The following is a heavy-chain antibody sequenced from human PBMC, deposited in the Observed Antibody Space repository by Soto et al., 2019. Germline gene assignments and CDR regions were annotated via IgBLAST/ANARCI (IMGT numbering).Heavy chain of an antibody. Sequence: EVQLVESGGGLIQPGESLRLSCAASGFAVSNNYMSWVRQAPGKGLEWVSVLYTTGSTYYADSVKGRFTISRDNSRNTLYPQMNTLRAEDTSMYFCARDPGGTAAVGDGFDSWGHGTLVTVSS. CDR1: GFAVSNNY. CDR2: LYTTGST. CDR3: ARDPGGTAAVGDGFDS. V-gene: IGHV3-53*01. J-gene: IGHJ4*01. D-gene: IGHD6-13*01.